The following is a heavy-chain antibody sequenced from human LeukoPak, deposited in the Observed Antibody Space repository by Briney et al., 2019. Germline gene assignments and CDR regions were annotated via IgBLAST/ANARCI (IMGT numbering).Heavy chain of an antibody. CDR2: INPNSGGT. J-gene: IGHJ3*02. Sequence: ASVKVSCKASGYTFTGYYMHWVRQAPGQGLEWMGWINPNSGGTNYARKFQGRVTMTRDTSISTAYMELDRLRFDDTAVYYCARESFSTLTSATDAFDIWGQGTMVTVSS. D-gene: IGHD4-17*01. V-gene: IGHV1-2*02. CDR3: ARESFSTLTSATDAFDI. CDR1: GYTFTGYY.